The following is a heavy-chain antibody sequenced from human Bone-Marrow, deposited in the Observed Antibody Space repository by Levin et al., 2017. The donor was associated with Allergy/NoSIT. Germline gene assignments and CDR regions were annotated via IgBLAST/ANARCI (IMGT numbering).Heavy chain of an antibody. CDR3: TRILGEKK. D-gene: IGHD3-10*01. CDR1: GFMFGDYG. CDR2: IRSKDYGGTT. J-gene: IGHJ4*02. V-gene: IGHV3-49*04. Sequence: GGSLRLSCRASGFMFGDYGMSWVRQAPGKGLDWVGFIRSKDYGGTTEYAASVKGRFVISRDDSNSIVYLQMNSLEPEDTGVYYCTRILGEKKWGQGTLVTVSS.